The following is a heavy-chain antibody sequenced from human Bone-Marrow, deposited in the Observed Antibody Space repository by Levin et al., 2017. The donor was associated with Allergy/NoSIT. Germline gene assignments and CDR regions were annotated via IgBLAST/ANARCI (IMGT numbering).Heavy chain of an antibody. V-gene: IGHV1-69*13. Sequence: ASVKVSCKASGGTFSSYAISWVRQAPRQGLEWMGGIIPIFGTANYAQKFQGRVTITADESTSTAYMELSSLRSEDTAVYYCARGSAILWFGEPRPQKYYYGMDVWGQGTTVTVSS. CDR3: ARGSAILWFGEPRPQKYYYGMDV. CDR2: IIPIFGTA. CDR1: GGTFSSYA. D-gene: IGHD3-10*01. J-gene: IGHJ6*02.